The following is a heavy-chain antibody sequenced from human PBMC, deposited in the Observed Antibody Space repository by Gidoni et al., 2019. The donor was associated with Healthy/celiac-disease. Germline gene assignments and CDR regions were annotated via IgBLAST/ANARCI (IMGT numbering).Heavy chain of an antibody. Sequence: QVQLVESGGGVVQPGRSLRLSCAASGFTFSSYSMHWVRPAPGKGLEWVAVISYDGSNKYYADSVKGRFTISRDNSKNTLYLQMNSLRAEDTAVYYCAKEGGYDFWSGYRTYYYFDYWGQGTLVTVSS. D-gene: IGHD3-3*01. V-gene: IGHV3-30*18. CDR3: AKEGGYDFWSGYRTYYYFDY. CDR1: GFTFSSYS. J-gene: IGHJ4*02. CDR2: ISYDGSNK.